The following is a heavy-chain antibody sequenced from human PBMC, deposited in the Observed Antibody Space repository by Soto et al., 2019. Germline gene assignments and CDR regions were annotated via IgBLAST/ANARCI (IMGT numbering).Heavy chain of an antibody. J-gene: IGHJ4*02. CDR2: INHSGST. CDR3: ARGEYRGYSGYDSAHEFHFDY. D-gene: IGHD5-12*01. CDR1: GGSFSGYY. Sequence: QVQLQQWGAGLLKPSETLSLTCAVYGGSFSGYYWSWIRQPPGKGLEWIGEINHSGSTNYNPSLKSRVTRSVDTSKNQLSQKLSSVTAADTAIYYCARGEYRGYSGYDSAHEFHFDYWGQGTLVTVSS. V-gene: IGHV4-34*01.